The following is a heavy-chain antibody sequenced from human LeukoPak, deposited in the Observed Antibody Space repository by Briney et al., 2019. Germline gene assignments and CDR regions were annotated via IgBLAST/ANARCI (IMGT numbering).Heavy chain of an antibody. D-gene: IGHD6-13*01. V-gene: IGHV4-59*12. CDR2: IYYSGST. CDR1: GGSISSYY. Sequence: PSETLSLTCTVSGGSISSYYWSWIRQPPGKGLEWIGYIYYSGSTNYNPSLKSRVTISVDTSKNQFSLKLSSVTAADTAVYYCARGRVLGSSWYWFDPWGQGTLVTVSS. J-gene: IGHJ5*02. CDR3: ARGRVLGSSWYWFDP.